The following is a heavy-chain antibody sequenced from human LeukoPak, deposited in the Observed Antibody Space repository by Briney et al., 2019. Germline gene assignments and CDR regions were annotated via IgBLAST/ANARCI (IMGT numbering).Heavy chain of an antibody. D-gene: IGHD6-19*01. CDR1: GFIFTDYY. V-gene: IGHV3-11*01. Sequence: GGSLRLSCEASGFIFTDYYMNWIRQAPGKGLEWVSYISTSGSTIYYADSVKGRFTVSRDNAKNSLYLQMNSLRAEDTAIYYCARESAMAVAGNDYWGQGTLVTVSS. CDR2: ISTSGSTI. J-gene: IGHJ4*02. CDR3: ARESAMAVAGNDY.